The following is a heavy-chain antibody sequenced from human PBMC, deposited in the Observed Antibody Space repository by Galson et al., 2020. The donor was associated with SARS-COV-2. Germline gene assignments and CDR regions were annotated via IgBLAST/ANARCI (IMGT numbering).Heavy chain of an antibody. V-gene: IGHV3-30-3*01. CDR3: ARDHSDYLWGSYRDGDYYYYGLDD. CDR2: SSYDGSSS. D-gene: IGHD3-16*02. Sequence: GGSLRLSCATSGFTFNAYALHWVRQAPGQGLEWVAVSSYDGSSSYYVESVKGRFTISRDNSKSTLYLQMNSLRPEDTAVYYCARDHSDYLWGSYRDGDYYYYGLDDWGQGTTVTVSS. CDR1: GFTFNAYA. J-gene: IGHJ6*02.